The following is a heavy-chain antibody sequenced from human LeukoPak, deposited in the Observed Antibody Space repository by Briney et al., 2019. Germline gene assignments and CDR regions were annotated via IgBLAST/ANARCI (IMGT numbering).Heavy chain of an antibody. J-gene: IGHJ4*02. CDR2: INHSGST. Sequence: SETLSLTCAVYGGSFSGYYWSWIRQPPGKGLEWIGEINHSGSTNYNPSLKSRVTISVDMSKNQFSLKLSSVTAADTAVYYCARRSLVAATRRPFDYWGQGTLVTVSS. CDR1: GGSFSGYY. CDR3: ARRSLVAATRRPFDY. D-gene: IGHD2-15*01. V-gene: IGHV4-34*01.